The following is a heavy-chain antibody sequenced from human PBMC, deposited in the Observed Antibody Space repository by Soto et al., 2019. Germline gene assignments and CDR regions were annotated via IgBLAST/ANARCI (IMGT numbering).Heavy chain of an antibody. V-gene: IGHV1-69*12. D-gene: IGHD5-12*01. Sequence: QVQLVQSGAEVRQPASSVKVSCKTSGSTFSSYAISWVRQAPGQGLEWMGGIVPIVDTSTYAQKFQGRVTITADESTSTAYMDLSSLRSDDTAIYYCVRVVAIPGYPDNWGQGTLVTVSS. CDR1: GSTFSSYA. CDR3: VRVVAIPGYPDN. CDR2: IVPIVDTS. J-gene: IGHJ4*02.